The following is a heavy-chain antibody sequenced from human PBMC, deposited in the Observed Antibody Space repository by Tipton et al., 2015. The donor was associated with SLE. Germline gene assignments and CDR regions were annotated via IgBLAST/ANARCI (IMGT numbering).Heavy chain of an antibody. Sequence: QVQLVQSGAEVKPSETLSLTCAVYGGSFSVYYWTWIRQPPGKGLEWVGYVYSSGFSDYNPSLRSRVTISLDTSKNQFSLRLSSASAADTAVYYCARVGHGFDDSGYNSHYYYYMDVWGKGTTVTVSS. D-gene: IGHD3-22*01. J-gene: IGHJ6*03. CDR3: ARVGHGFDDSGYNSHYYYYMDV. CDR1: GGSFSVYY. V-gene: IGHV4-59*01. CDR2: VYSSGFS.